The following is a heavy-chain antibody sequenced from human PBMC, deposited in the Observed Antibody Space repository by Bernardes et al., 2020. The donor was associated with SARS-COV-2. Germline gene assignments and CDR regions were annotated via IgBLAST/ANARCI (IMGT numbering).Heavy chain of an antibody. Sequence: SLRLSCAASGFTLTNAWMTWVRQAPGKGLEWVGRIASKIDGGTTKYAASVRGRFAISRDDSNSVAYLQVDSLRPEDTAIYYCARGRGVSTTDLTLFDYWGQGALVTVSS. CDR1: GFTLTNAW. V-gene: IGHV3-15*04. CDR2: IASKIDGGTT. J-gene: IGHJ4*02. CDR3: ARGRGVSTTDLTLFDY. D-gene: IGHD1-1*01.